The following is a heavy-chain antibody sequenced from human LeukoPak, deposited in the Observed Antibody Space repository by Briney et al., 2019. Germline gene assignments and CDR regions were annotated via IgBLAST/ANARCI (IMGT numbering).Heavy chain of an antibody. CDR3: ARHMGLGYSYGYPYFDY. CDR2: IYYSGST. J-gene: IGHJ4*02. CDR1: GGSISSYY. D-gene: IGHD5-18*01. V-gene: IGHV4-59*08. Sequence: PSETLSLTCTVSGGSISSYYWSWLRQPPGEGLEWIGYIYYSGSTNYNPSLKSRVTISVDTSNNQFSLKLSSLTAADTAVYHCARHMGLGYSYGYPYFDYWGQGTLVTVSS.